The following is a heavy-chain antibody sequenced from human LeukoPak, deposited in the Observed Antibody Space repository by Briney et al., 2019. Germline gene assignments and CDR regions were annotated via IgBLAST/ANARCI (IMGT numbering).Heavy chain of an antibody. CDR3: ARRQQPYLDDAFDI. V-gene: IGHV1-8*01. J-gene: IGHJ3*02. CDR2: MNPNSSNT. D-gene: IGHD6-13*01. CDR1: GYTFTSYD. Sequence: ASVKVSCKASGYTFTSYDINWVRQATGQGLEWMGWMNPNSSNTGYAQKFQGRVTMTRNTSITTAYMELSSLRSEDTAVYYCARRQQPYLDDAFDIWGQGTMVTVSS.